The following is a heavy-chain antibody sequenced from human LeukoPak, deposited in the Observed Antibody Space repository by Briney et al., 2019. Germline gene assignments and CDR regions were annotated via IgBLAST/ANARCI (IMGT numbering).Heavy chain of an antibody. CDR2: IYPGDSDT. V-gene: IGHV5-51*01. D-gene: IGHD3-22*01. Sequence: GESLKISCKASGYIFTSYWIGWVRQMPGKGLEWIGIIYPGDSDTRYSPSFQGQVTISADKSISTAYLHWSSLKASDTAMYYCAGLDSSGFYYSNYWGQGTLVTVSS. J-gene: IGHJ4*02. CDR1: GYIFTSYW. CDR3: AGLDSSGFYYSNY.